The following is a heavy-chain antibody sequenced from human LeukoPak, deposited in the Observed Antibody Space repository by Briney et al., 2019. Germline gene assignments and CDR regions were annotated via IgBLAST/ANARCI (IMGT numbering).Heavy chain of an antibody. J-gene: IGHJ4*02. D-gene: IGHD3-3*01. CDR1: GFTFSKFW. CDR2: MNQDGSQI. V-gene: IGHV3-7*01. Sequence: GGSLRLSCAVSGFTFSKFWMNWVRQGPGKGLAWLATMNQDGSQIYYADSVKGRFTISRDNAKNSLYLQMNSLRAEETAVYYCARVPTGTIFGVVTHFDSWGQGTLVTVSS. CDR3: ARVPTGTIFGVVTHFDS.